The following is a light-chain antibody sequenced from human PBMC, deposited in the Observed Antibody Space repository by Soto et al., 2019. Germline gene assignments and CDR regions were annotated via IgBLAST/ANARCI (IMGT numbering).Light chain of an antibody. Sequence: DIQMTQSPSSLSASVGDRVTITCRASQGISNYLAWYQQKPGKVPKLLIYAASTLKSGGPSRFSGSGSGTDFNLTISSLRPEDVATSYCQKHNYAPRTFGGGTKVEIK. J-gene: IGKJ4*01. V-gene: IGKV1-27*01. CDR2: AAS. CDR3: QKHNYAPRT. CDR1: QGISNY.